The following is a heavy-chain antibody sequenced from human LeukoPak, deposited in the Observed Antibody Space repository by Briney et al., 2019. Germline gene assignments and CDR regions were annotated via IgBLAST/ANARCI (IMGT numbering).Heavy chain of an antibody. CDR1: GFTFSSYA. D-gene: IGHD3-22*01. CDR2: ISSNVGST. V-gene: IGHV3-64*01. CDR3: ARDSQQDKTYYYDSSGYSNFDY. Sequence: RGSLRLSCAASGFTFSSYAMHWVRQAPGKGLEYVSAISSNVGSTYYANSVKGRFTISRDNSENTLYLQMGSLRAEDMAVYYCARDSQQDKTYYYDSSGYSNFDYWGQGTLVTDSS. J-gene: IGHJ4*02.